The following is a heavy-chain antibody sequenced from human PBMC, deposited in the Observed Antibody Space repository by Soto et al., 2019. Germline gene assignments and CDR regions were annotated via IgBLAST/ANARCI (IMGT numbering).Heavy chain of an antibody. CDR3: ARNSGSYPEYYFDY. D-gene: IGHD1-26*01. Sequence: PGGSLRLSCAASGFTFSSYGMHWVRQAPGKGLEWVAVIWYDGSNKYYADSVKGRFTISRDNSKNTLYLQMNSLRAEDTAVYYCARNSGSYPEYYFDYWGQGTLVTVSS. V-gene: IGHV3-33*01. CDR1: GFTFSSYG. CDR2: IWYDGSNK. J-gene: IGHJ4*02.